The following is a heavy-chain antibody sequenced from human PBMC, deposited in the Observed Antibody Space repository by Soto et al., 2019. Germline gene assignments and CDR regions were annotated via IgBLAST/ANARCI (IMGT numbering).Heavy chain of an antibody. V-gene: IGHV3-23*01. CDR2: ISGGGGSK. Sequence: EVQLLESGGGLVQPGGSLRLSGAASGFTLSSYALSWVRRAPGKGLEWVSAISGGGGSKYYADSVKGRFTISRDNSKNTLYLQMNSLRAEDTAVYYCAKDTAPRRFDPWGQGTLVTVSS. J-gene: IGHJ5*02. CDR1: GFTLSSYA. CDR3: AKDTAPRRFDP.